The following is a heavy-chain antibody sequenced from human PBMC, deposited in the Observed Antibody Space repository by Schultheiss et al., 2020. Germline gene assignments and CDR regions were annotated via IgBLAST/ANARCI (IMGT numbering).Heavy chain of an antibody. J-gene: IGHJ4*02. Sequence: GGSLRLSCAASGFTFSSYGMHWVRQAPGKGLEWVAVIWYDGSNKYYADSVKGRFTISRDNSKNTLYLQMNSLRAEDTAVYYCARDAVDTAMVTMYYWGQGTLVTVSS. V-gene: IGHV3-33*01. CDR1: GFTFSSYG. CDR2: IWYDGSNK. CDR3: ARDAVDTAMVTMYY. D-gene: IGHD5-18*01.